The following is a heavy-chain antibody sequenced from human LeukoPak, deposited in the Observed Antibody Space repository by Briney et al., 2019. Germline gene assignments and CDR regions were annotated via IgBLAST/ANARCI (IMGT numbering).Heavy chain of an antibody. J-gene: IGHJ3*02. CDR2: ISSSSSTI. V-gene: IGHV3-48*01. D-gene: IGHD6-6*01. CDR1: GFTFSSYS. Sequence: GGSLRLSCAASGFTFSSYSMNWVRQAPGKGLEWVSYISSSSSTIYYADSVKGRFTISRDNAKNSLYLQMNSLRAEDTAVYYCARDHASPKGAFDIWGQGTMVTVPS. CDR3: ARDHASPKGAFDI.